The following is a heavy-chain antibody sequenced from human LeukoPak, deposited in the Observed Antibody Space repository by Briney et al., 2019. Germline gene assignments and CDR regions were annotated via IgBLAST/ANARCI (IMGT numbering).Heavy chain of an antibody. J-gene: IGHJ4*02. V-gene: IGHV4-39*01. CDR2: IYYRGNT. Sequence: SETLSLTCTVSGDSISSTTDYWGLIRQPPGKGLEWIGSIYYRGNTYYNPSLKSRVTISVDTSNNQFSLKLSSVTAADTAVYYCARLYSGTRPPDYWGQGTLVTVSS. D-gene: IGHD6-6*01. CDR1: GDSISSTTDY. CDR3: ARLYSGTRPPDY.